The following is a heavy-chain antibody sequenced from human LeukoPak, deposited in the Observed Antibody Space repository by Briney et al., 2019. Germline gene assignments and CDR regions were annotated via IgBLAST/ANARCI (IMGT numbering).Heavy chain of an antibody. CDR3: AKDPTGADY. J-gene: IGHJ4*02. CDR1: GFTFSSYG. Sequence: GGSLRLSXAASGFTFSSYGMHWVRQAPGKGLEWVAFIRCDGSNKYYADSVKGRFTISRDNSKNTLYLQMNSLRAEDTAVYYCAKDPTGADYWGQGTLVTVSS. V-gene: IGHV3-30*02. CDR2: IRCDGSNK. D-gene: IGHD1-26*01.